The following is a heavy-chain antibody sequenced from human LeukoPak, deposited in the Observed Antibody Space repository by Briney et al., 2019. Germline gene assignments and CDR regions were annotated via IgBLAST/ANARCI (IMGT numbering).Heavy chain of an antibody. CDR2: ISSDSSYI. CDR1: RFTFSSNT. Sequence: PGGSLRLSCAASRFTFSSNTMNWVRQAPGKGLEWVSSISSDSSYIYYADAVHGRFTVSRDNAKYSLYLQMNSLRAEDTAVYYCVRGSYGAYDYWGQGSLVTVSS. CDR3: VRGSYGAYDY. V-gene: IGHV3-21*01. J-gene: IGHJ4*02. D-gene: IGHD4-17*01.